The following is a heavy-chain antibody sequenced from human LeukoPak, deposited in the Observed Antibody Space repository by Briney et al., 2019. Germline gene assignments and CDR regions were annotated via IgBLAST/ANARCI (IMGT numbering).Heavy chain of an antibody. V-gene: IGHV1-69*10. Sequence: GASVKVSCKASGGTFSTYSISWVRQAPGQGLEWMGGIIPILAKANYAQKFQGRVTIPADKSTSTAYMDLSSLRSEDTAVYYCARGGQFSPGAHFDYWGQGTPVTVSS. J-gene: IGHJ4*02. CDR3: ARGGQFSPGAHFDY. CDR2: IIPILAKA. CDR1: GGTFSTYS. D-gene: IGHD1-26*01.